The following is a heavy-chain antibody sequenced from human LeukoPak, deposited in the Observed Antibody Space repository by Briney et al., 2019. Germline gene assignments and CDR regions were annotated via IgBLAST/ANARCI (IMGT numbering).Heavy chain of an antibody. V-gene: IGHV4-38-2*02. CDR3: ARGSSYRPLPFDY. D-gene: IGHD3-16*02. CDR1: GYSISSGYY. Sequence: PSETLSLTCTVSGYSISSGYYWGWIRQPPGKGLEWIGSIYHSGSTYYNPSLKSRVTISVDTSKNQFPLKLSSVTAADTAVYHCARGSSYRPLPFDYWGQGTLVTVSS. CDR2: IYHSGST. J-gene: IGHJ4*02.